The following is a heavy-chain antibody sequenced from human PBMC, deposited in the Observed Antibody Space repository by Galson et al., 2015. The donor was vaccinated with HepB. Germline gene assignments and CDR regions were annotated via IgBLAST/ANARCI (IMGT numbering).Heavy chain of an antibody. J-gene: IGHJ4*02. CDR3: ARDSSSRGKNDYGDPGVY. Sequence: SLRLSCAASGFTFSSYSMNWVRQAPGKGLEWVANIKQDGSEKYYADSVKGRFTISRDNAKKSLCLQMNSLRVEDTAVYFCARDSSSRGKNDYGDPGVYWGQGTLVTVSS. CDR1: GFTFSSYS. CDR2: IKQDGSEK. D-gene: IGHD4-17*01. V-gene: IGHV3-7*01.